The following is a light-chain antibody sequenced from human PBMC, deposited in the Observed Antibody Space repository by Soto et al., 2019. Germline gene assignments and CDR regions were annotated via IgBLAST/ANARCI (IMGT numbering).Light chain of an antibody. V-gene: IGKV2-28*01. CDR2: LGS. Sequence: DIVLTQSPLSLPVTPGEPCSISCSPSQSLLHSNGYNYLDWYLQKPGQSPQLLIYLGSNRSSGVPDRFSGSGSGTDFTLKISRVEAEDVGVYYCMQALQTPFTFGQGTRLEIK. CDR1: QSLLHSNGYNY. J-gene: IGKJ5*01. CDR3: MQALQTPFT.